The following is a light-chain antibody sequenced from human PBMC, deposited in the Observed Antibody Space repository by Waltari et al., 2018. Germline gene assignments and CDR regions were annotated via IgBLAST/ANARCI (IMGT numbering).Light chain of an antibody. Sequence: EIVMTQSPVTLSVSPGERAALSCRPSQSVRTNLAWYQQRPGQTPRRLIYGTSTRATEIPARFSGSGSGTEFTLTISSLQSEDFAVYYCQQYNDWPYTFGQGTKLEIK. V-gene: IGKV3-15*01. CDR3: QQYNDWPYT. CDR2: GTS. CDR1: QSVRTN. J-gene: IGKJ2*01.